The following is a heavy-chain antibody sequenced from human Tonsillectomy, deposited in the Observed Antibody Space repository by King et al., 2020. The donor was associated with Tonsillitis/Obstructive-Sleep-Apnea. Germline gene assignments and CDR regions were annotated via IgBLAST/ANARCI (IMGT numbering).Heavy chain of an antibody. CDR1: GFTFSSYS. Sequence: VQLVESGGGLVQPGGSLRLSCAASGFTFSSYSMNWVRQAPGKGLEWVSYISSSSSTRYYADSGKGRFTISRDNAKNSPYLQRNSLRDEDTSVYYCANAGTIFGVVIMDYWGQGTLVTVSS. V-gene: IGHV3-48*02. J-gene: IGHJ4*02. D-gene: IGHD3-3*01. CDR2: ISSSSSTR. CDR3: ANAGTIFGVVIMDY.